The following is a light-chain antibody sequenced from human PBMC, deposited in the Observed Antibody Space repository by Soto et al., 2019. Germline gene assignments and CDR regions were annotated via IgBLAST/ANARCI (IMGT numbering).Light chain of an antibody. CDR2: AAS. J-gene: IGKJ1*01. V-gene: IGKV3-15*01. Sequence: VLTQSPATLSVSPGESATLSCRASQSLSDNLAWYQQKPGQAPRLIIYAASTRATGIPARFSGSGSGTEFILTINSLQPEDFAVYYCQQYNNWPPTWTFGQGTKVDIK. CDR3: QQYNNWPPTWT. CDR1: QSLSDN.